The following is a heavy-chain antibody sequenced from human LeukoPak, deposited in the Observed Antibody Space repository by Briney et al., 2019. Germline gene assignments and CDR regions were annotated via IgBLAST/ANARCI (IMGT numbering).Heavy chain of an antibody. CDR2: ISYDGSNK. J-gene: IGHJ6*02. CDR1: GFTFSSYA. V-gene: IGHV3-30-3*01. D-gene: IGHD3-22*01. CDR3: ARDPGLRGAWLPPAGMDV. Sequence: PGRSLRLSCAASGFTFSSYAMHWVRQAPGKGLEWVAVISYDGSNKYYADSVKGRFTISRDNSKNTLYLQMNSLRAEDTAVYYCARDPGLRGAWLPPAGMDVWGQGTTVTVSS.